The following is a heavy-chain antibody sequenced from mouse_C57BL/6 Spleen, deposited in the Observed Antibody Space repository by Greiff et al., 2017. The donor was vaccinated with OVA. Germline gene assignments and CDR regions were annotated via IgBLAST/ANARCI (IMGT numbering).Heavy chain of an antibody. D-gene: IGHD2-5*01. CDR2: IYPGSGNT. J-gene: IGHJ3*01. V-gene: IGHV1-76*01. CDR1: GYTFTDYY. Sequence: VQLQQSGAELVRPGASVKLSCKASGYTFTDYYINWVKQRPGQGLEWIARIYPGSGNTYYNEKFKGKATLTAEKSSSTAYMQLSSLTSEDSAVYFCARSAYYSNQFAYWGQGTLVTVSA. CDR3: ARSAYYSNQFAY.